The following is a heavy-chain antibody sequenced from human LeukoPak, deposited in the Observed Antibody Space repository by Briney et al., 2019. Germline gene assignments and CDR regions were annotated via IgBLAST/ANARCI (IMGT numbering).Heavy chain of an antibody. CDR3: ARLTIVVVPAAMRRHYYYYMDV. CDR1: GFTFSSYW. V-gene: IGHV3-7*01. D-gene: IGHD2-2*01. CDR2: IKQDGSEK. J-gene: IGHJ6*03. Sequence: PGGSLRLSCGPSGFTFSSYWMSWVRQAPGKGLEWVANIKQDGSEKYYVDSVKGRFTISRDNAKNSLYLQMNSLRAEDTAVYYCARLTIVVVPAAMRRHYYYYMDVWGKGTTVTVSS.